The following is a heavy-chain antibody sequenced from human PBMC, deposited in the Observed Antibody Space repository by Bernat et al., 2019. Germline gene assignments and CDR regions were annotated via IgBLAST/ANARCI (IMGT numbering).Heavy chain of an antibody. CDR1: GFTFSSYG. J-gene: IGHJ4*02. D-gene: IGHD3-16*02. V-gene: IGHV3-30*18. CDR2: ISYDGSNK. CDR3: AKDYRLRLGELSLGLNPDY. Sequence: QVQLVESGGGVVQPGRSLRLSCAASGFTFSSYGMHWVRQAPGKGLEWVAVISYDGSNKYYADSVKGRFTISRDNSKNTLYLQMNSLRAEDTAVYYCAKDYRLRLGELSLGLNPDYWGQGTLVTVSS.